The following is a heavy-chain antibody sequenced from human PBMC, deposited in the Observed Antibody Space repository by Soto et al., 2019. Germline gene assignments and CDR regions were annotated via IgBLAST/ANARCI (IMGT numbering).Heavy chain of an antibody. V-gene: IGHV1-69*04. D-gene: IGHD2-15*01. Sequence: QVQLVQSGAEVKKPGSSVKVSCQASGGTLNTYGINWVRQAPGQGLEWMGRIIPIVGIAKYAQKFQGRVTINADKSTSTAYMMELNSLRPEDTAVYYCARAVVGGATGAFDIWGQGTMVTVSS. CDR2: IIPIVGIA. J-gene: IGHJ3*02. CDR3: ARAVVGGATGAFDI. CDR1: GGTLNTYG.